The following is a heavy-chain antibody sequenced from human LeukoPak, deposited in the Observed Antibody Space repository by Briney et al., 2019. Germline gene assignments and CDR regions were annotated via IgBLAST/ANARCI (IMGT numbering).Heavy chain of an antibody. J-gene: IGHJ4*02. V-gene: IGHV1-8*01. Sequence: ASVKVSCKASGYTFTSTDINWVRQASGQGLEWMGWMNPNSGNTGYAQKFQGRVTMTRNISKSTAYMELSSLRSEDTAVYYCARTCTNGVCYEGADFDYWGQGTLVTVSS. D-gene: IGHD2-8*01. CDR2: MNPNSGNT. CDR3: ARTCTNGVCYEGADFDY. CDR1: GYTFTSTD.